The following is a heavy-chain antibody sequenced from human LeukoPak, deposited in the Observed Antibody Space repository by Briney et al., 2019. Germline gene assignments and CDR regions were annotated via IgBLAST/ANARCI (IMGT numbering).Heavy chain of an antibody. CDR1: GGSIGGSYY. D-gene: IGHD3-22*01. CDR3: ARIIYYYETGGFRDYFDS. J-gene: IGHJ4*02. V-gene: IGHV4-4*07. CDR2: IYSSGTA. Sequence: SETLSLXCTVSGGSIGGSYYWNWIRQPAGRGLEWIGRIYSSGTANYNPSLKSRVTISVDTSKNQFSLKLTSVTAADTAIYYCARIIYYYETGGFRDYFDSWGQGTLVTVSS.